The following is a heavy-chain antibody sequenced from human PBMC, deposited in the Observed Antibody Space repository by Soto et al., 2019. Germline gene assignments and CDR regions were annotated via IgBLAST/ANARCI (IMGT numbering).Heavy chain of an antibody. D-gene: IGHD3-10*01. CDR1: GYTFTSYG. V-gene: IGHV1-18*04. Sequence: QVQLVQSGAEVKKPGASVKVSCKASGYTFTSYGISWVRQAPGQGLEWMGWISAYNGNTNDAQKLQGRVTMTTDTSTSTAYMELRSLRSDDTAVYYWAGDGIVRGGQYFYGMDVWGQGTTVTVSS. CDR2: ISAYNGNT. CDR3: AGDGIVRGGQYFYGMDV. J-gene: IGHJ6*02.